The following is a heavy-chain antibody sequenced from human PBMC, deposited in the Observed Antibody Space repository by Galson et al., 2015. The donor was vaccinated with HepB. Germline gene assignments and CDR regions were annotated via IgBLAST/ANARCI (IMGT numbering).Heavy chain of an antibody. Sequence: SLRLSCAASGFTFDDYAMHWVRQAPGKGLEWVSGISWNSGSIGYADSVKGRFTISRDNAKNSLYLQMNSLRAEDTALYYCAKGLWDFGCSSTSCQGFGAFDIWGQGTMVTVSS. V-gene: IGHV3-9*01. D-gene: IGHD2-2*01. CDR1: GFTFDDYA. J-gene: IGHJ3*02. CDR2: ISWNSGSI. CDR3: AKGLWDFGCSSTSCQGFGAFDI.